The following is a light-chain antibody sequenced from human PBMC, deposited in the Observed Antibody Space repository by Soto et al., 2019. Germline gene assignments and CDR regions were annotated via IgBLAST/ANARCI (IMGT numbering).Light chain of an antibody. Sequence: QSALTQPASVSGSLGQSVPISCTGTNSDVGGYDLVSWYQQQPGKAPKLMISDVSKRPSGVSIRFSGSKSGNTASLTISGLQAEDEADYYCYSYAGSFTWMFGGGTKVTVL. CDR1: NSDVGGYDL. V-gene: IGLV2-23*02. CDR3: YSYAGSFTWM. J-gene: IGLJ3*02. CDR2: DVS.